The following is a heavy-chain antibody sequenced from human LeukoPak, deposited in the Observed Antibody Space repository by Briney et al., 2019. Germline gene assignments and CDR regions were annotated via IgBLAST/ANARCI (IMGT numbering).Heavy chain of an antibody. V-gene: IGHV4-31*03. Sequence: SETLSLTCTVSGGSISSGGHYWSWIRQHPGKGLEWIGYIYYSGSTYYNPSLKSRVTISVDTSKNQFSLKLSSVTAADTAVYYCARDNRGYFDYWGQGTLVTVSS. D-gene: IGHD7-27*01. CDR1: GGSISSGGHY. CDR3: ARDNRGYFDY. J-gene: IGHJ4*02. CDR2: IYYSGST.